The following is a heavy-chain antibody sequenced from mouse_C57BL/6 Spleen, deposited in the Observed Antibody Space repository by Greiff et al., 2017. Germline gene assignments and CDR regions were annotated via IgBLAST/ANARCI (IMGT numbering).Heavy chain of an antibody. Sequence: VMLVESGPELVKPGASVKISCKASGYAFSSSWMNWVKQRPGKGLEWIGRIYPGDGDTNYNGKFKGKATLTADKSSSTAYMQLSSLTSEDSAVYFCARFDGNYVGFAYWGQGTLVTVSA. D-gene: IGHD2-1*01. CDR3: ARFDGNYVGFAY. J-gene: IGHJ3*01. CDR1: GYAFSSSW. V-gene: IGHV1-82*01. CDR2: IYPGDGDT.